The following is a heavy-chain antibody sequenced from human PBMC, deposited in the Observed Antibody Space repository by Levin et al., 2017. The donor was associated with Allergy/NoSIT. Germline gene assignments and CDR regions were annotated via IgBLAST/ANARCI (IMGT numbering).Heavy chain of an antibody. Sequence: GGSLRLSCAASGFTFSSYSMNWVRQAPGKGLEWVSSISSSSSYIYYADSVKGRFTISRDNAKNSLYLQMNSLRAEDTAVYYCAREGYSYGSGYYYGMDVWGQGTTVTVSS. D-gene: IGHD5-18*01. V-gene: IGHV3-21*01. CDR2: ISSSSSYI. J-gene: IGHJ6*02. CDR1: GFTFSSYS. CDR3: AREGYSYGSGYYYGMDV.